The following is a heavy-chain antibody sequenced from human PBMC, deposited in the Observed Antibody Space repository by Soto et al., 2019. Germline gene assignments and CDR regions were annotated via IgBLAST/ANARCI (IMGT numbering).Heavy chain of an antibody. CDR1: GGAIRSVGYY. V-gene: IGHV4-39*01. CDR3: ARIEWDQTPRGFDC. D-gene: IGHD1-26*01. Sequence: QLQLQESGPGLVKPSETLSLTCTVSGGAIRSVGYYWVWVLQPPGKPLEWIGSIYYSGSSYYNSSLKSRVTISVDTSKNQFTLGLNSVTAADTAVYYCARIEWDQTPRGFDCWGQGTRVTVTS. CDR2: IYYSGSS. J-gene: IGHJ4*02.